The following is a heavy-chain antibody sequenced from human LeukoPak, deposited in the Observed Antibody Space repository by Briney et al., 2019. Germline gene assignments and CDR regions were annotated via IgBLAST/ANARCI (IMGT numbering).Heavy chain of an antibody. CDR2: IYTSGST. J-gene: IGHJ3*02. CDR1: GGSFSGYY. D-gene: IGHD5-18*01. V-gene: IGHV4-4*07. Sequence: SETLSLTCAVYGGSFSGYYWSWIRQPAGKGLEWIGRIYTSGSTNYNPSLKSRVTMSVDTSKNQFSLKLSSVTAADTAVYYCARDHTDTAMGLHSAFDIWGQGTMVTVSS. CDR3: ARDHTDTAMGLHSAFDI.